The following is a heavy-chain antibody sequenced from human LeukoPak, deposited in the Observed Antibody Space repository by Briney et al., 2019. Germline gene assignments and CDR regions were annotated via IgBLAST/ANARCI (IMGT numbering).Heavy chain of an antibody. Sequence: SVKVSCKASGGIFSNYAISWVRQAPGQGLEWMGGIIPIFGTANYAQKFQGRVKITTDESTGTAYMELSSLRSEDTAVYYCARGPELERFDYWGQGTLVTVSS. J-gene: IGHJ4*02. CDR1: GGIFSNYA. V-gene: IGHV1-69*05. D-gene: IGHD1-1*01. CDR2: IIPIFGTA. CDR3: ARGPELERFDY.